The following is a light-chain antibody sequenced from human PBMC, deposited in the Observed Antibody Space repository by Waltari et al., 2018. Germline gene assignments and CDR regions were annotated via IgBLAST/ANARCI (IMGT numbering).Light chain of an antibody. V-gene: IGLV2-14*01. CDR2: EVS. CDR3: ASYTTSDTIV. J-gene: IGLJ1*01. CDR1: SRDVGNYNY. Sequence: QSALTQPASLSGSPGQSITISCTGPSRDVGNYNYVSWYQHHPGKVPKFIIYEVSNRPAGISSRFSGSKSGNTASLTISGLQADDEADYYCASYTTSDTIVFGTGTGVTVL.